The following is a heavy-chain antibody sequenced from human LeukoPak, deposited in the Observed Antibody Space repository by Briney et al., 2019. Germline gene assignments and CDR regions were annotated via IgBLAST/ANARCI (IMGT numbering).Heavy chain of an antibody. D-gene: IGHD2-15*01. V-gene: IGHV4-34*01. J-gene: IGHJ4*02. Sequence: SETLSLTCAVEGGSFSGYYWSWIRQPPGKGLEWIGEINHGGITTYNPSLRSRVSISIDTSKMQFSLKLRAVTAADRAVYYCTRSRYCSSGSCYSDYWGQGTLVTVSS. CDR2: INHGGIT. CDR1: GGSFSGYY. CDR3: TRSRYCSSGSCYSDY.